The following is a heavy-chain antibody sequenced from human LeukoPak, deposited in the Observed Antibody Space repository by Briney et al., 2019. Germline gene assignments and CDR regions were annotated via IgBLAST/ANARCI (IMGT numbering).Heavy chain of an antibody. CDR2: VDPEDGET. V-gene: IGHV1-69-2*01. D-gene: IGHD3-16*01. CDR3: ATVTNLRFDWYFDL. J-gene: IGHJ2*01. Sequence: GASVKISCKVSGYTFTDNYMHWVQQAPGKGLEWMGLVDPEDGETIYAEKFQGRVTITADTSTDTAYMELSSLRSEDTAVYYCATVTNLRFDWYFDLWGRGTLVTVSS. CDR1: GYTFTDNY.